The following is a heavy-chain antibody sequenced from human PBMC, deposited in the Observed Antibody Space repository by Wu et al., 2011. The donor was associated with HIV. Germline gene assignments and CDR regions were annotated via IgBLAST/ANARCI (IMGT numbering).Heavy chain of an antibody. CDR1: GGTFRSYA. CDR3: ARGALWILVITAKVLSGFRGMDV. CDR2: IIPILGTA. Sequence: VQLVQSGAEVKKPGSSVKVSCKASGGTFRSYAISWVRQAPGQGLEWMGGIIPILGTANYAQKFQGRVTMTTDESTSTAYMELSSLRSEDTAVYYCARGALWILVITAKVLSGFRGMDVWGQGTT. V-gene: IGHV1-69*05. D-gene: IGHD3-22*01. J-gene: IGHJ6*02.